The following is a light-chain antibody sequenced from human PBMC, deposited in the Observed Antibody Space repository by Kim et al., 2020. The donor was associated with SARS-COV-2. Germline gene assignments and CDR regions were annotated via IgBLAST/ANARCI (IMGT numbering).Light chain of an antibody. CDR3: MQGTHWPWT. V-gene: IGKV2-30*02. CDR2: QVS. J-gene: IGKJ1*01. Sequence: DVVMTQSPLSLPVTLGQPASISCRSSQSLVHSDGHTYLNWFQQRPAQSPRRPICQVSNRDSGVPDRFSGSGSGTDFTLKISRLEAEDVGIYYCMQGTHWPWTFGQGTKVDIK. CDR1: QSLVHSDGHTY.